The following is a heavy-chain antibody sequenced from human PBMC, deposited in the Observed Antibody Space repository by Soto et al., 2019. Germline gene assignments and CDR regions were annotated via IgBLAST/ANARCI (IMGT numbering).Heavy chain of an antibody. J-gene: IGHJ6*02. CDR3: AREGVWRIDV. D-gene: IGHD3-10*01. Sequence: QVQLVQCGAEVKKPGASVKVSCKASGYTFTSYDINWVRQATGQGLERMGWMKPNSANTGYAQTFQGRVTMTRDTSVCAAHRTLCHLPAAHTSVYYTAREGVWRIDVWGQGTTVTVSS. CDR1: GYTFTSYD. V-gene: IGHV1-8*01. CDR2: MKPNSANT.